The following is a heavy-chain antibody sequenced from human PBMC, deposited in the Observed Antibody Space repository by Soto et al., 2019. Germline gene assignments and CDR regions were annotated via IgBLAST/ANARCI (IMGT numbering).Heavy chain of an antibody. CDR1: GFTFSSFG. J-gene: IGHJ6*02. CDR3: ARDASYYSLWSGYYPSRDGMDV. D-gene: IGHD3-3*01. V-gene: IGHV3-33*01. Sequence: QGQVVESGGGVVQPGRSLRLSCAASGFTFSSFGMHWVRQAPGKGLEWVSLIWYDGSKKSYGDSVKGRFTISRDNSRNTVYLQMNSLRADDTAVYYCARDASYYSLWSGYYPSRDGMDVWGQGTTVTGSS. CDR2: IWYDGSKK.